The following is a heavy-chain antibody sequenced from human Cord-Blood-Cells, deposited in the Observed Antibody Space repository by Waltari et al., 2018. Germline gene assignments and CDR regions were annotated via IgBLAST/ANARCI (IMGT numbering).Heavy chain of an antibody. D-gene: IGHD1-26*01. J-gene: IGHJ3*02. CDR1: GFTFSSYG. CDR2: IWYDGSNK. V-gene: IGHV3-33*01. Sequence: QVQLVESGGGVVQPGRSLRLSCAASGFTFSSYGMHWVRQAPGKGLEWVAVIWYDGSNKYYADSVKGRFTISRDNSKNTLYLQMNSLRAEDTAVYYCAREWVGATAFDIWGQGTMVTVSS. CDR3: AREWVGATAFDI.